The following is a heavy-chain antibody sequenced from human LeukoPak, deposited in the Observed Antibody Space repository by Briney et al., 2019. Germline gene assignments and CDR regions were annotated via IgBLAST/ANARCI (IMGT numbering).Heavy chain of an antibody. V-gene: IGHV3-15*04. CDR3: TTDEDWNYARKDV. CDR1: GFTFNYAW. CDR2: TVSEIDGGTT. D-gene: IGHD1-7*01. J-gene: IGHJ6*02. Sequence: TGGTLRLSCAASGFTFNYAWMSWVRQVPGKGLEWVGQTVSEIDGGTTDYAAPVRGRFTISRDDSKSTLYLQMNSLKIEDTAVYYCTTDEDWNYARKDVWGQGATVIVSS.